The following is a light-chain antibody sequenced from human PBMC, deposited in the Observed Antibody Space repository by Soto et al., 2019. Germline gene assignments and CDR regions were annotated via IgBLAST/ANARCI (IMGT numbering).Light chain of an antibody. V-gene: IGKV3-20*01. CDR3: QQYRSSPPWT. Sequence: EIVLTQSPGTLSLSPGERATLSCRASQSVSDNYLAWYQQKPGQAPRLLIYGAFTRATGIPDRFSGSGSGTEFSLTISRLEPEDFAVYYCQQYRSSPPWTFGQGTTVEIK. J-gene: IGKJ1*01. CDR2: GAF. CDR1: QSVSDNY.